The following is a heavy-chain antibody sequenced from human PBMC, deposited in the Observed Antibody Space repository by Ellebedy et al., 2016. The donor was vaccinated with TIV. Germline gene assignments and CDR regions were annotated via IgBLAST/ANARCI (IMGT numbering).Heavy chain of an antibody. J-gene: IGHJ4*02. D-gene: IGHD3/OR15-3a*01. CDR3: ARRSTDFAFDS. CDR2: ISANGGTT. CDR1: GFTFSTCP. V-gene: IGHV3-23*01. Sequence: GESLKISCAASGFTFSTCPMNWVRQAPGKGLEWVSIISANGGTTYYADSVKGRFTISRDNSKNTLFLQMSSLRAEDTAVYFCARRSTDFAFDSWGQGTLVTVSS.